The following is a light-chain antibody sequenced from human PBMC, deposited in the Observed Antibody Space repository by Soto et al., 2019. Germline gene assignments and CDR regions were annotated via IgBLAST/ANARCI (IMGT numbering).Light chain of an antibody. V-gene: IGKV1-39*01. J-gene: IGKJ1*01. CDR2: AAS. Sequence: DIQMTQSPVSLSASVGDRVTITCRASETISTFLNWYQQKPGKAPKVLIFAASSLQSGVPSRFSGSGSGTDFTLTISSLQAEDVAVYYCQQYYSTPWTFGQGTKVDI. CDR3: QQYYSTPWT. CDR1: ETISTF.